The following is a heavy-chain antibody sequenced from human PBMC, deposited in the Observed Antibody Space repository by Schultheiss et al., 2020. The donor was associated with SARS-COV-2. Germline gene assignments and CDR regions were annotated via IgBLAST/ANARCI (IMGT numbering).Heavy chain of an antibody. Sequence: SETLSLTCTVSGGSISSYYWGWIRQPAGKGLEWIGYIYYSGSTNYNPSLKSRVTISVDTSKNQFSLKLSSVTAADTAVYYCARLGVRFLEWLPVYWGQGTLVTVSS. D-gene: IGHD3-3*01. V-gene: IGHV4-59*01. CDR1: GGSISSYY. J-gene: IGHJ4*02. CDR3: ARLGVRFLEWLPVY. CDR2: IYYSGST.